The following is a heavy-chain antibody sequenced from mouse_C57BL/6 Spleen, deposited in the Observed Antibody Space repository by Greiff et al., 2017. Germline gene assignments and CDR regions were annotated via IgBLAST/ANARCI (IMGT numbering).Heavy chain of an antibody. CDR1: GYSITSGYY. D-gene: IGHD4-1*01. Sequence: EVQLQQSGPGLVKPSQSLSLTCSVTGYSITSGYYWNWIRQFPGNKLEWMGYISYDGSNNYNPSLKNRISITRDTSKNQFFLKLNSVTTEDTATYYCARGWDPFDYWGQGTTLTVSS. V-gene: IGHV3-6*01. J-gene: IGHJ2*01. CDR2: ISYDGSN. CDR3: ARGWDPFDY.